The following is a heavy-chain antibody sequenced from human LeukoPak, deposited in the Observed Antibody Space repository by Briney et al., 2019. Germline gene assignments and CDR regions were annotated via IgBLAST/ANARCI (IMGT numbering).Heavy chain of an antibody. D-gene: IGHD2-2*01. J-gene: IGHJ4*02. CDR2: ISAYYGTT. Sequence: ASVKVSCKASGYTFTTYGVSWVRQAPGEGLEWMGWISAYYGTTSYAQKFQGRVTMTTDTSTSTAYMELRSLRSDDTAVYYCARVDIVVVPAAMVDYWGQGTLVTVSS. CDR3: ARVDIVVVPAAMVDY. CDR1: GYTFTTYG. V-gene: IGHV1-18*01.